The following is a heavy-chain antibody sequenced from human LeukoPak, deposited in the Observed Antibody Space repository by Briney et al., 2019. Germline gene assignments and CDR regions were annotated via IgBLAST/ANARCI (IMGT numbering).Heavy chain of an antibody. CDR3: AGGSYYYDSSANHDAFDI. J-gene: IGHJ3*02. D-gene: IGHD3-22*01. CDR2: IYSGGST. CDR1: GFTVSSNY. V-gene: IGHV3-66*01. Sequence: GGSLRLSCAASGFTVSSNYMSWVRQAPGKGLEWVSVIYSGGSTYYADSVKGRFTISRDNSKNTLYLQMNSLRAEDTAVYYCAGGSYYYDSSANHDAFDIWGQGTMVTVSS.